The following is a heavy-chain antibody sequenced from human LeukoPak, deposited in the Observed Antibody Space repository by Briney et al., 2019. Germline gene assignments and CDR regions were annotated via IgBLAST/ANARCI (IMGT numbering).Heavy chain of an antibody. CDR3: ARAGLVVVTAIGPYYFDY. Sequence: ASVKVSCKASGYTFTSYAMNWVRQAPGQGLEWMGWINTNTGNPTYAQGSTGRFVFSLDTSVSTAYLQISSLKAEDTAVYYCARAGLVVVTAIGPYYFDYWGQGTLVTVSS. CDR2: INTNTGNP. J-gene: IGHJ4*02. V-gene: IGHV7-4-1*02. CDR1: GYTFTSYA. D-gene: IGHD2-21*02.